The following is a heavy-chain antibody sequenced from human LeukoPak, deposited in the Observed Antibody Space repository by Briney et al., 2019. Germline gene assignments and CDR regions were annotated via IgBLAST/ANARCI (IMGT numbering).Heavy chain of an antibody. J-gene: IGHJ4*02. D-gene: IGHD6-13*01. V-gene: IGHV3-30*02. CDR2: IRYDGSNK. CDR1: GFTLSSYG. Sequence: GGSLRLSCAASGFTLSSYGMHWVRQAPGKGLEWVAFIRYDGSNKYYADSVKGRFTISRDNSQNTLYLQMNSLRTEDTAVYYCARYLMTAGGIGPFDYWGQGTLVTVSS. CDR3: ARYLMTAGGIGPFDY.